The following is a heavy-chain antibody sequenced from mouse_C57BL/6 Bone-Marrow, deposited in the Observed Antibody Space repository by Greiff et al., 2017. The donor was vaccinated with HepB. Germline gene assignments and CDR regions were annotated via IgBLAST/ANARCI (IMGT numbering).Heavy chain of an antibody. CDR2: ISNGGGST. V-gene: IGHV5-12*01. J-gene: IGHJ3*01. Sequence: EVKLVESGGGLVQPGGSLKLSCAASGFTFSDYYMYWVRQTPEKRLEWVAYISNGGGSTYYPDTVKGRFTISRDNAKNTLYLQMSRLKSEDTAMYYCARRRLLQGGLTYWGQGTLVTVSA. CDR1: GFTFSDYY. CDR3: ARRRLLQGGLTY. D-gene: IGHD1-1*02.